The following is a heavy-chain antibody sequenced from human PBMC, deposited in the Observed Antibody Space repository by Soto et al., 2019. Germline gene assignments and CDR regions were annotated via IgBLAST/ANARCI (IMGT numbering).Heavy chain of an antibody. V-gene: IGHV3-74*03. J-gene: IGHJ4*02. CDR3: ARVETCSSTSCYSVFDY. Sequence: EVQLVESGGGLVQPGGSLRLSCAASGFTFSSYWMHWVRQAPGKGLVWVSRIHSDGSSTTYADSVKGRFTISRDNAKNTLYLQMNCLRAEDTAVYYCARVETCSSTSCYSVFDYWGQGTLVIVSS. CDR2: IHSDGSST. CDR1: GFTFSSYW. D-gene: IGHD2-2*01.